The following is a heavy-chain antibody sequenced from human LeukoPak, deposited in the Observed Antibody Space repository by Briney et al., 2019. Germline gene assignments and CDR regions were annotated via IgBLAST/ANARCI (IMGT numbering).Heavy chain of an antibody. CDR2: ISGSGGST. J-gene: IGHJ3*02. CDR3: AKTPPYYYDSSGYYYDAFDI. V-gene: IGHV3-23*01. CDR1: GFTFSSYA. Sequence: GGSLRLSXAASGFTFSSYAMSWVRQAPGKGLEWVSAISGSGGSTYYADSVKGRFTISRDNSKNTLYLQMNSLRAEDTAVYYCAKTPPYYYDSSGYYYDAFDIWGQGTMVTVSS. D-gene: IGHD3-22*01.